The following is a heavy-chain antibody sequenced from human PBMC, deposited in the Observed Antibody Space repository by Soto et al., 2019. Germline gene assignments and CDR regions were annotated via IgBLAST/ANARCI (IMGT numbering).Heavy chain of an antibody. J-gene: IGHJ4*02. CDR1: GGSISSGGYY. V-gene: IGHV4-31*03. CDR3: ARMTVTSPLSPFDY. D-gene: IGHD4-17*01. Sequence: QVQLQESGPGLVKPSQTLSLTCTVSGGSISSGGYYWSWIRQHPGKGLEWIGYIYYSGSTYYNPSLKRRVTISVETSKNQFSLKLSSVTAADTAVYYCARMTVTSPLSPFDYWGQGTLVTVSS. CDR2: IYYSGST.